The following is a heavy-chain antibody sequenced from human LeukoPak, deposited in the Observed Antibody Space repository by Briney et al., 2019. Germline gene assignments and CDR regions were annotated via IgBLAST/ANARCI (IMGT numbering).Heavy chain of an antibody. CDR2: ISGSGGST. CDR3: AEVPLNYYDSSGKAVGYFDY. CDR1: GFTFSSYA. V-gene: IGHV3-23*01. J-gene: IGHJ4*02. D-gene: IGHD3-22*01. Sequence: GGSLRLSCAASGFTFSSYAMSWVRQAPGKGLEWVSAISGSGGSTYYADSVKGRFTISRDNSKNTLYLQMNSLRAEDTAVYYCAEVPLNYYDSSGKAVGYFDYWGQGTLVTVSS.